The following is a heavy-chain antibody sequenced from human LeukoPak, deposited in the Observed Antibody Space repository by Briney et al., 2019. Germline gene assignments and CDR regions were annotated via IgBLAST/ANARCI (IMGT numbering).Heavy chain of an antibody. CDR1: GGFVSTSNYY. V-gene: IGHV4-39*01. J-gene: IGHJ4*02. D-gene: IGHD2-21*02. CDR3: ARPAYCGGDCYSYYFDY. Sequence: SETLSLTCTVSGGFVSTSNYYWGWIRQPPGMRLEWIGSIYYSGTTYYNPSLKSRLTISIDTSKNQFSLKLSSVTAADTAVYYCARPAYCGGDCYSYYFDYWGQGTLVTVSS. CDR2: IYYSGTT.